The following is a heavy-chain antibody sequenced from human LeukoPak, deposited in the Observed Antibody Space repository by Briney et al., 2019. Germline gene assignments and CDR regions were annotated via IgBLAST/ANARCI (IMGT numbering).Heavy chain of an antibody. CDR1: GGSFSGYY. CDR3: AREPRGLYFDY. Sequence: SETLSLTCAVYGGSFSGYYWSWIRQPPGKGLEWIGEINHSGSTNYNPSLKSRVTISVDTSKNQFSLKLSSVTAADTAVYYCAREPRGLYFDYWGQGTLVTVSS. D-gene: IGHD3/OR15-3a*01. CDR2: INHSGST. J-gene: IGHJ4*02. V-gene: IGHV4-34*01.